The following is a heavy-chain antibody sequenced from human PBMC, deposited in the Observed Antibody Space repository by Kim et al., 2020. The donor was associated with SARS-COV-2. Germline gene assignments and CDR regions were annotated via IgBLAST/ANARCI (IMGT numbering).Heavy chain of an antibody. V-gene: IGHV3-30*04. D-gene: IGHD6-25*01. CDR1: GFTFRSYA. CDR3: AKEGRPPSLLDY. CDR2: ISSEGSRN. J-gene: IGHJ4*02. Sequence: GGSLRLSCVASGFTFRSYAMHWVRQAPGRGLEGVATISSEGSRNFYVDPLKGRFTISRDNSTNTLYLHVNSLRAEDTALYYCAKEGRPPSLLDYWGQGTLVTVSS.